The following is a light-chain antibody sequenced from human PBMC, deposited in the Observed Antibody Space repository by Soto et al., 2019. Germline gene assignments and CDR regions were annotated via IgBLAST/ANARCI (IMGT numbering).Light chain of an antibody. Sequence: QSALTQPASVSASPGPSITISCTGASSDIGHYDYVFWYQQHPGKAPKLMIYHVTYRPSGVSNRYSGSKSGNSASLTISGRQADDEADYYCCSLTTSHTFVFGSGTKV. V-gene: IGLV2-14*03. J-gene: IGLJ1*01. CDR2: HVT. CDR3: CSLTTSHTFV. CDR1: SSDIGHYDY.